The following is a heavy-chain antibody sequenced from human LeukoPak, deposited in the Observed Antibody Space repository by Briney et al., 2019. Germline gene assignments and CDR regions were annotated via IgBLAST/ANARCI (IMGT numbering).Heavy chain of an antibody. CDR2: IYTSGST. J-gene: IGHJ4*02. Sequence: PSETLSLTCTVSGGSINSHYWSWIRQPPGKGLEWIGRIYTSGSTNYNPSLKSRVTMSVDTSKNQFSLKLSSVTAADTAVYYCARARGSGSYYNPYYFDYWGQGTLVTVSS. D-gene: IGHD3-10*01. CDR1: GGSINSHY. V-gene: IGHV4-4*07. CDR3: ARARGSGSYYNPYYFDY.